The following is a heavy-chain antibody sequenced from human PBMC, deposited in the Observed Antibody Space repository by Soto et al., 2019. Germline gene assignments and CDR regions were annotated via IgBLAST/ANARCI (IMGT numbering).Heavy chain of an antibody. Sequence: QVQLQQWGAGLLKPSETLSLTCAVYGGSLSGYYWSWIRQPPGKGLEWSGEINHSGSTNYSPSLKSRVTILGDTSKNQFSLQLSSVTAADTAMYYCARGDFAWEPSTDYWGQGTLVTVSS. CDR3: ARGDFAWEPSTDY. D-gene: IGHD3-3*01. CDR1: GGSLSGYY. V-gene: IGHV4-34*01. J-gene: IGHJ4*02. CDR2: INHSGST.